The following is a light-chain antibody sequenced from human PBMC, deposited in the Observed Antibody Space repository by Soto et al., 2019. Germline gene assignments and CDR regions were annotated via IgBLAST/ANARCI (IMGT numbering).Light chain of an antibody. CDR3: QQYGNSPLT. J-gene: IGKJ1*01. CDR1: QSVSSRY. V-gene: IGKV3-20*01. CDR2: GAS. Sequence: EIVLTPSPGTLSLSPGERATLSCRASQSVSSRYLDWYQQKPGQAPRLLIYGASSRATGIPDRFSGSGSGTDFSLTISRLEPEDFAVYYCQQYGNSPLTFGKGTKVEIK.